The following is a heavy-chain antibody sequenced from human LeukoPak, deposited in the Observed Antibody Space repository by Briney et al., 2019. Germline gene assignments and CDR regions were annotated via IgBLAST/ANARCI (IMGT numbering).Heavy chain of an antibody. J-gene: IGHJ4*02. D-gene: IGHD6-19*01. CDR2: INPNSGGT. V-gene: IGHV1-2*02. Sequence: GASVKVSCKASGYTFTGYYMHWVRQAPGQGLEWMGWINPNSGGTNYAQKFQGRVTMTRDTSISTAYMELSRPRSDDTAVYYCARATQRQYYFDYWGQGTLVTVSS. CDR3: ARATQRQYYFDY. CDR1: GYTFTGYY.